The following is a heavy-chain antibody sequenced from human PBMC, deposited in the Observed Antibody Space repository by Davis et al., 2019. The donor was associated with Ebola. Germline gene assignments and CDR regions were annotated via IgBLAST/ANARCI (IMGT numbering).Heavy chain of an antibody. CDR2: IKQDGSEK. Sequence: PGGSLRLSCAASGFTFSSYWMSWVRQAPGKGLEWVANIKQDGSEKYYVDSVKGRFTISRDNAKNSLYLQMNSLRAEDTAVYYCARDVASMRADSYGFDIWGQGTMVTVSS. J-gene: IGHJ3*02. V-gene: IGHV3-7*01. CDR1: GFTFSSYW. D-gene: IGHD2/OR15-2a*01. CDR3: ARDVASMRADSYGFDI.